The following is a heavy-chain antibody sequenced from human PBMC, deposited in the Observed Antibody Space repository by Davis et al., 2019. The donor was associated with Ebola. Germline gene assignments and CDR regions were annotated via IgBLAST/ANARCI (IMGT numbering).Heavy chain of an antibody. CDR2: IKQDGSEK. D-gene: IGHD3-10*01. Sequence: GGSLRLSCAASGFTFSSYWMSWVRQAPGKGLEWVANIKQDGSEKYYVDSVKGRFTISRDNAKNSLYLQMNSLRAEDTAMYFCARRGGELLSPFGYWGQGALVTVSS. J-gene: IGHJ4*02. CDR3: ARRGGELLSPFGY. CDR1: GFTFSSYW. V-gene: IGHV3-7*01.